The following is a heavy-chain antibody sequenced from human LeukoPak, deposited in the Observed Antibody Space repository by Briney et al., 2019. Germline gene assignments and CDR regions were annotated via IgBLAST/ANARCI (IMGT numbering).Heavy chain of an antibody. V-gene: IGHV1-2*02. CDR3: ARGGGDYDFWSGYYSGRAFDI. Sequence: APVKVSCKASGYTFTGYYMHWVRQAPGQGLEWMGWINPNSGGTNYAQKFQGRVTMTRDTSISTAYMELSRLRSDDTAVYYCARGGGDYDFWSGYYSGRAFDIWGQGTMVTVSS. CDR1: GYTFTGYY. J-gene: IGHJ3*02. D-gene: IGHD3-3*01. CDR2: INPNSGGT.